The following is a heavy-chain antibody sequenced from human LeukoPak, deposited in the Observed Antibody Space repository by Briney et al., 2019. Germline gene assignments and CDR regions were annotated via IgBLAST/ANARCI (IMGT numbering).Heavy chain of an antibody. CDR2: ISDDGNNE. V-gene: IGHV3-30-3*02. CDR3: AKRIVPGALDS. J-gene: IGHJ4*02. D-gene: IGHD2-2*01. CDR1: GFTFSRNP. Sequence: GGSLRLSCAASGFTFSRNPMHWVRQAPGKGLEWVAVISDDGNNEYYADSVKGRFTISRDNSKNTPYPQMNSLRAEDTAVYYCAKRIVPGALDSWGQGTLVTVSS.